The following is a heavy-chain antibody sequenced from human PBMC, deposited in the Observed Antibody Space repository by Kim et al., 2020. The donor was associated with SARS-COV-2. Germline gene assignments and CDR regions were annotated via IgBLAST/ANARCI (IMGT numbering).Heavy chain of an antibody. V-gene: IGHV3-15*01. CDR2: IKSKTDGGTT. Sequence: GGSLRLSCAASGFTFSNAWMSWVRQAPGKGLEWVGRIKSKTDGGTTDYAAPVKGRFTISRDDSKNTLYLQMNSLKTEDTAVYYCTTDLGSSLLWFGELLSDYFDYWGQGTLVTVSS. J-gene: IGHJ4*02. CDR1: GFTFSNAW. D-gene: IGHD3-10*01. CDR3: TTDLGSSLLWFGELLSDYFDY.